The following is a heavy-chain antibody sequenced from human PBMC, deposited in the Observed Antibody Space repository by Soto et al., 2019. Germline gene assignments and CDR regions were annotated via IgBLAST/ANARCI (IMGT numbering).Heavy chain of an antibody. CDR1: GYTFTSYD. Sequence: ASVKVSCKASGYTFTSYDINWGRQATGQGLEWMGWMNPNSGNTGYAQKFQGRVTMTRNTSISTAYMELSSLRSEDTAVYYCAITGGNSGSYYYYYGMDVWGQGTTVTVSS. J-gene: IGHJ6*02. D-gene: IGHD1-26*01. V-gene: IGHV1-8*01. CDR3: AITGGNSGSYYYYYGMDV. CDR2: MNPNSGNT.